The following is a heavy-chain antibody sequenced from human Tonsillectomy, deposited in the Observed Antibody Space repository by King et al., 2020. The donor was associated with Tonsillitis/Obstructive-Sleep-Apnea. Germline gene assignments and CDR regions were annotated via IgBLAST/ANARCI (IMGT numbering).Heavy chain of an antibody. CDR1: GYSFTSFW. V-gene: IGHV5-51*01. CDR2: IFSGDSET. Sequence: VQLVESGAEVKKPGESLKISCKGSGYSFTSFWIGWVRQMPGKGLEWMGIIFSGDSETRYGPSFKGQVIISADKSISTAYLQWSSLKASDTAMYYCARADDFDYWGQGTLVTVSS. J-gene: IGHJ4*02. CDR3: ARADDFDY. D-gene: IGHD3-3*01.